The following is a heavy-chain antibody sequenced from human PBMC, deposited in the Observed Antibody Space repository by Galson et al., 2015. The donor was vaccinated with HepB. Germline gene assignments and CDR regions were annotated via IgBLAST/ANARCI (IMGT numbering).Heavy chain of an antibody. D-gene: IGHD3-16*01. Sequence: SETLSLTCAVYGGSFSGYYWSWIRQPPGKGLEWIGEINHSGSTNYSPSLKSRVTISVDTSKNQFSLNLNSVTAADTAVYYCARVGGVWFDPWGQGVLITVSS. CDR3: ARVGGVWFDP. CDR2: INHSGST. V-gene: IGHV4-34*01. J-gene: IGHJ5*02. CDR1: GGSFSGYY.